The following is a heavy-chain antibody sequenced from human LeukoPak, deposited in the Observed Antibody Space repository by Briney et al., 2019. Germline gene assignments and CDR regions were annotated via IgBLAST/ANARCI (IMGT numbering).Heavy chain of an antibody. V-gene: IGHV4-39*02. Sequence: PSETLSLTCTVSGGSISSSSYYWGWIRQPPGKGLEWIASINYSGSPYHYPSLKSPVTMSVDTCKNHYSLNLNSVTAADTAVYYCARSPIAAAGTRWFDPWGQGTLVTVSS. J-gene: IGHJ5*02. CDR2: INYSGSP. CDR1: GGSISSSSYY. D-gene: IGHD6-13*01. CDR3: ARSPIAAAGTRWFDP.